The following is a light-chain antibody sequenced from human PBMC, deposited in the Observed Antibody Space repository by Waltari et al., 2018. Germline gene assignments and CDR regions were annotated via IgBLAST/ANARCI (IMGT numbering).Light chain of an antibody. CDR3: QKYGSLPAT. CDR2: DAS. V-gene: IGKV3-20*01. CDR1: QSISKY. J-gene: IGKJ1*01. Sequence: DIVQTQSSGTLPLSTGERATLACRASQSISKYLAWYQQKPGQAPRLLIYDASIRATGIPDRFSGSGYGTDFSLTISRLEPEDYAVYYCQKYGSLPATFGRGTKVEIK.